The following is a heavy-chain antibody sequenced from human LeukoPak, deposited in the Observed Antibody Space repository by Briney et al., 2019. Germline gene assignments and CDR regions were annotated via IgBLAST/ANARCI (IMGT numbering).Heavy chain of an antibody. CDR1: GFTFSSYW. J-gene: IGHJ3*02. CDR2: IKQDGSEK. Sequence: GGSLRLSCAASGFTFSSYWMSWVRQAPGKGLEWVANIKQDGSEKYYVDSVKGRFTISRDNSKNTLYLQMNSLRAEDTAVYYCARARYCSGGSCYYAFDIWGQGTMVTVSS. V-gene: IGHV3-7*03. CDR3: ARARYCSGGSCYYAFDI. D-gene: IGHD2-15*01.